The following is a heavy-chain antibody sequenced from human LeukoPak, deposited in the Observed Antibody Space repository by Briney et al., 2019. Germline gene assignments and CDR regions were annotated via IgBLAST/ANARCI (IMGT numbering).Heavy chain of an antibody. CDR2: ISGSGGST. CDR1: GFTFSSYA. CDR3: ASTPLSSTSYYSPYYFDY. D-gene: IGHD2-2*01. J-gene: IGHJ4*02. Sequence: PGGSLRLSCAASGFTFSSYAMSWVRQAPGKGLEWVSAISGSGGSTYYADSVKGRFTISRDNSKNTLYLQMNSLRAEDTAVYYCASTPLSSTSYYSPYYFDYWGQGTLVTVSS. V-gene: IGHV3-23*01.